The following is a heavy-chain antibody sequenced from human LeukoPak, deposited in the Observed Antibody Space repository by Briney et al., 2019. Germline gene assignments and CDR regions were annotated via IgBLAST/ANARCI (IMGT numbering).Heavy chain of an antibody. Sequence: GESLKISCKGSGYSFTSYWIGWVRQMPGKGLKWMGIIYPADSDSTYSPSFQGQVTISADRSISTAYLQWSSLKASDTAMYYCARPRAVTGTRDAFDIWGQGTMVTVSS. CDR1: GYSFTSYW. CDR3: ARPRAVTGTRDAFDI. J-gene: IGHJ3*02. D-gene: IGHD6-19*01. CDR2: IYPADSDS. V-gene: IGHV5-51*01.